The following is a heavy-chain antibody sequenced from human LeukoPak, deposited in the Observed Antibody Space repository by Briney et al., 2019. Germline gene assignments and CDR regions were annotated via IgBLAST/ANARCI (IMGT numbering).Heavy chain of an antibody. Sequence: ASVKVSCKTSGYSFTDYYLHWVRQAPGQGLEWMGWINPNSGGTRSAQKFQGRVTMTRDTSITTVYMEVSWLTSDDTAIYYCARADRLHGGPYLIGPWGQGTLVTVSS. CDR2: INPNSGGT. D-gene: IGHD2-21*01. J-gene: IGHJ5*02. V-gene: IGHV1-2*02. CDR1: GYSFTDYY. CDR3: ARADRLHGGPYLIGP.